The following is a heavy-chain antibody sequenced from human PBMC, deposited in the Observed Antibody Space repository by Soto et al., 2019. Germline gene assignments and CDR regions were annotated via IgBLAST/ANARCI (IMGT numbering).Heavy chain of an antibody. V-gene: IGHV1-24*01. J-gene: IGHJ6*02. Sequence: ASVKVSCKVSGYTLTELSMHWVRQAPGKGLEWMGGFDPEDGETIYAQKFQGRVTMTEDTSTDTAYMELSSLRSEDTAVYYCATPLAAAVDYYYYGMDVWGQGTTVTVS. D-gene: IGHD6-13*01. CDR2: FDPEDGET. CDR3: ATPLAAAVDYYYYGMDV. CDR1: GYTLTELS.